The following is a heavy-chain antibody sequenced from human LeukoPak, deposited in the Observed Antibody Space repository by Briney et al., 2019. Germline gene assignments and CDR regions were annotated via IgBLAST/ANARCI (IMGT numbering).Heavy chain of an antibody. D-gene: IGHD2-21*01. V-gene: IGHV3-48*01. CDR2: ISSSSSTI. Sequence: GGSLRLSYAASGFTFSSYSMNWVRQAPGKGLEWVSYISSSSSTIYYADSVKGRFTISRDNAKNSLYLQMNSLRAEDTAVYYCARERGLYCGGDCSDYWGQGTLVTVSS. CDR3: ARERGLYCGGDCSDY. CDR1: GFTFSSYS. J-gene: IGHJ4*02.